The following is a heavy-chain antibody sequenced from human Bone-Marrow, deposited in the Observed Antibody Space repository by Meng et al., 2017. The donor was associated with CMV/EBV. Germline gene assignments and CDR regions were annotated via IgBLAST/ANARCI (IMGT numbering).Heavy chain of an antibody. Sequence: GGSLRLSCAASGFTFSSYGMHWVRQAPGKGLEWVAFIRYDGSNKYYADSVKGRFTISRDNSKNTLYLQMNSLRPEDTAMYYCARGARITIFGVVPLGDYYYYGMDVWGQGTTVTVSS. V-gene: IGHV3-30*02. CDR2: IRYDGSNK. CDR3: ARGARITIFGVVPLGDYYYYGMDV. D-gene: IGHD3-3*01. J-gene: IGHJ6*02. CDR1: GFTFSSYG.